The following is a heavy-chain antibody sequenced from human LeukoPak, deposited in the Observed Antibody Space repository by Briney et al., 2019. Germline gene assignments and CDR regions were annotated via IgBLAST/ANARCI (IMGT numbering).Heavy chain of an antibody. CDR1: GASISRGSW. CDR3: ARNGGHNQEH. D-gene: IGHD1-1*01. V-gene: IGHV4-4*02. J-gene: IGHJ4*02. Sequence: SGTLSLTCDVSGASISRGSWWSWVRQPPGKGLEWIGESSHSGITNFNPSLKSRVTISVDKSRNQFSLNLISVTAVDTAVYFCARNGGHNQEHWGQGTLVTVSS. CDR2: SSHSGIT.